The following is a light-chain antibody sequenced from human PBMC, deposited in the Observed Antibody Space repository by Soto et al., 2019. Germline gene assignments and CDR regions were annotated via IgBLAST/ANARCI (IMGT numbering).Light chain of an antibody. J-gene: IGKJ5*01. CDR1: QSISSY. Sequence: IQMTQNPSSLSASVGDRVTITCRASQSISSYLNWYQQKPGKAPNLLIYTTSNLESGVPSRFSGSGSGTDFTLTISSLQPEDVATYFCQQSYSRPRTFGQGTLLEIK. V-gene: IGKV1-39*01. CDR2: TTS. CDR3: QQSYSRPRT.